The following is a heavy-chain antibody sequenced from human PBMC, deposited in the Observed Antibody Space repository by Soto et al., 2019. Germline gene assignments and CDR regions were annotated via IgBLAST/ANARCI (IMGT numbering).Heavy chain of an antibody. J-gene: IGHJ5*02. D-gene: IGHD3-10*01. CDR3: ARDKKGYYYGSGSSNWFEP. Sequence: PSETLSLTCAVSGGSISSSNWWSWVRQPPGKGLEWIGEIYHSGSTNYNPSLKRRVTISVDKSKNQFSLKLSSVTAADTAVYYCARDKKGYYYGSGSSNWFEPWGQGTLVTVSS. CDR2: IYHSGST. V-gene: IGHV4-4*02. CDR1: GGSISSSNW.